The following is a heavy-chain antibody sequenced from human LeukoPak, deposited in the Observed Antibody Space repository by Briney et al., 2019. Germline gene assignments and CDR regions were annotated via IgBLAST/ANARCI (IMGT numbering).Heavy chain of an antibody. CDR3: ARERSEYCRDYNYYSVYH. V-gene: IGHV3-7*01. CDR2: IKEDGSEK. CDR1: GFTFSTYW. Sequence: GGSLRLSCAASGFTFSTYWMNWVRQAPGKGLEWVANIKEDGSEKYYVDSVKGRFTISRDNAKNSLYLQMSSLRAEDTAVYYCARERSEYCRDYNYYSVYHWGQGTRVTVSS. J-gene: IGHJ5*02. D-gene: IGHD2-15*01.